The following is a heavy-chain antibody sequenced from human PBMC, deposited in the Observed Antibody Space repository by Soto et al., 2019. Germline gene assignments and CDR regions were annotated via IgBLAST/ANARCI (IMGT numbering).Heavy chain of an antibody. V-gene: IGHV3-72*01. Sequence: EVQLVESGGDLVQPAGSLRLSCAASGFTFSDRYMDWVRQAPGKGLEWVGRIRNKAKSYTTDYAASVKTRFTISRDDSRNSLYRQMNSLTTEDTGVYYCASVRYGSVDYWGQGTLVTVSS. CDR1: GFTFSDRY. CDR3: ASVRYGSVDY. J-gene: IGHJ4*02. D-gene: IGHD3-10*01. CDR2: IRNKAKSYTT.